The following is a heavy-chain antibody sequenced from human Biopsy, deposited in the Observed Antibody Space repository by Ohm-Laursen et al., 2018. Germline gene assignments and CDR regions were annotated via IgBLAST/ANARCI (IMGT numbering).Heavy chain of an antibody. CDR3: AKQWSYYESFTQHYRGDFDY. CDR1: GGSISSSY. V-gene: IGHV4-59*08. J-gene: IGHJ4*02. D-gene: IGHD3-16*01. Sequence: SDTLSLTCSVSGGSISSSYWSWIRQPPGKGLEWIGYISYSGSTSYNPSLKSRVTISADTSKSQLSLTLSSLTAADTAVYFCAKQWSYYESFTQHYRGDFDYWGQGTLVIVSS. CDR2: ISYSGST.